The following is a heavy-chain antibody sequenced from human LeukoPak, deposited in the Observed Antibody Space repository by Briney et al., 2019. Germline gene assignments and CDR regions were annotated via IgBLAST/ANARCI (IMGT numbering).Heavy chain of an antibody. J-gene: IGHJ4*02. CDR3: AKDFPTYYYDSSGLFDY. Sequence: PGGSLRLSCAASGFTFSSYAMSWVRQAPGKGLEWVSAISGSGGSTYYADSVKGRFTISRDNSKNTLYLQMNSLRAEDTAVYYCAKDFPTYYYDSSGLFDYWVQGTLVTVSS. V-gene: IGHV3-23*01. CDR1: GFTFSSYA. CDR2: ISGSGGST. D-gene: IGHD3-22*01.